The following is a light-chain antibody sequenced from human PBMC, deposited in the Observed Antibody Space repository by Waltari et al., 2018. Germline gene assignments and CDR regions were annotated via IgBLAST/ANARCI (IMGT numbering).Light chain of an antibody. CDR1: SSDVGRHDY. V-gene: IGLV2-14*03. CDR3: CSYTSSSTCI. CDR2: DVS. J-gene: IGLJ2*01. Sequence: QSALTQPASVSGSPGQSITISCTGTSSDVGRHDYVSWYQHHPGKAPKLMIYDVSNRPSGVSNRFSGSKSDNTASLTISGLQAEDEADYYCCSYTSSSTCIFGGGTKLTVL.